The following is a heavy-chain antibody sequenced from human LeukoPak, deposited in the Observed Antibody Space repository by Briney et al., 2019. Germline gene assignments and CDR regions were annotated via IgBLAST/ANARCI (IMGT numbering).Heavy chain of an antibody. CDR2: VYYTGST. D-gene: IGHD3/OR15-3a*01. V-gene: IGHV4-39*01. CDR3: ARQEIGLRSFDP. J-gene: IGHJ5*02. Sequence: PSETLSLTCTVSGGSISSALYHWGWIRQPPGKNLEWLGSVYYTGSTHNNPSLKSRITISVDTSKNQFSLNLSSVTAADTAVYYCARQEIGLRSFDPWGQGTLVTVSS. CDR1: GGSISSALYH.